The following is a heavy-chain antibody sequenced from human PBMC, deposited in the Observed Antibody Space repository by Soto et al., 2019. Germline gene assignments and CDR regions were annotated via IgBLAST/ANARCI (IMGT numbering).Heavy chain of an antibody. CDR3: ARHKGRRYTNYGMDV. D-gene: IGHD3-10*01. Sequence: GESLKISCKGSGYSFTRYWIGWVRQMPGKGLEWMGIIYPRDSDTRYSPSFQGQVTISADKSISTAYLQWSSLKASDTAMYYCARHKGRRYTNYGMDVWGQGTTVTVSS. J-gene: IGHJ6*02. CDR2: IYPRDSDT. V-gene: IGHV5-51*01. CDR1: GYSFTRYW.